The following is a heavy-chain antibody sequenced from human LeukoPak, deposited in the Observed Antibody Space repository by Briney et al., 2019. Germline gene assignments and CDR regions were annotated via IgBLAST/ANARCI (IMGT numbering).Heavy chain of an antibody. D-gene: IGHD3-22*01. Sequence: GGSLRLSCAASGFTFSSYAMDWVRQAPGRGLEWVAVISYDGSNKYYADSVKGRFTISRDNSKNTLYLQMNSLRAEDTAVYYCAKDGGGYDTSGYYYGDYWGQGTLVTVSS. CDR2: ISYDGSNK. V-gene: IGHV3-30*04. J-gene: IGHJ4*02. CDR1: GFTFSSYA. CDR3: AKDGGGYDTSGYYYGDY.